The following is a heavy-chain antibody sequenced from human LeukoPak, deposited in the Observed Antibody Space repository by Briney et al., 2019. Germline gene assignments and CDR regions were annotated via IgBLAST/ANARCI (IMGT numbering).Heavy chain of an antibody. V-gene: IGHV3-7*01. CDR1: GFTFSIYW. CDR2: IKQDGSEK. D-gene: IGHD1-26*01. Sequence: PGGSLRLSCAASGFTFSIYWMTWVRQAPGKGLEWVANIKQDGSEKYYVDSVKGRFTISRDNAKNSLFLQMNSLRAEDTGVYYCTTDRSVGATYRFDHWGQGILVTVSS. CDR3: TTDRSVGATYRFDH. J-gene: IGHJ4*02.